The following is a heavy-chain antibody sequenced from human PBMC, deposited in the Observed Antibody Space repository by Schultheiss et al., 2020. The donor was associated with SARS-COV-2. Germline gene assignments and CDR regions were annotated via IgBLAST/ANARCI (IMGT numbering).Heavy chain of an antibody. Sequence: GGSLRLSCAASGFTFSSYSMNWVRQAPGKGLEWVSYISSSSSTIYYADSVKGRFTISRDNAKNSLYLQMNDLRDEDTAVYYCAKEGASGSGRHYPFFDYWGQGTLVTVSS. CDR2: ISSSSSTI. J-gene: IGHJ4*02. V-gene: IGHV3-48*02. CDR3: AKEGASGSGRHYPFFDY. CDR1: GFTFSSYS. D-gene: IGHD3-10*01.